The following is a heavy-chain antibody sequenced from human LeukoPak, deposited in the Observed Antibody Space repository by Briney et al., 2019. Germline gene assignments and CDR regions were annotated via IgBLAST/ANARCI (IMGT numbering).Heavy chain of an antibody. V-gene: IGHV1-2*04. Sequence: EASVKVSCKASGYTFTSYDINWVRQATGQGLEWMGWINPNSGGTNYAQKFQGWVTMTRDTSISTAYMELSRLRSDDTAVYYCARDRSSSSWYDAFDIWGQGTMVTVSS. CDR3: ARDRSSSSWYDAFDI. D-gene: IGHD6-13*01. CDR1: GYTFTSYD. CDR2: INPNSGGT. J-gene: IGHJ3*02.